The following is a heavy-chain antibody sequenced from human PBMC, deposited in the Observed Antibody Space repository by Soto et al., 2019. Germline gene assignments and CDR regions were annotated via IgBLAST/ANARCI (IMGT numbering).Heavy chain of an antibody. CDR1: GGTFSSHA. J-gene: IGHJ6*02. D-gene: IGHD3-22*01. Sequence: SVKVSCKASGGTFSSHAISWVRQAPGQGLEWMGGIIPFFKATNYAQKFQGRVTITADDSTSTAYMDLSSLRSEDTAVYYCARDVTLNYYDSTYYYALDVWGQGTTVTVSS. CDR3: ARDVTLNYYDSTYYYALDV. V-gene: IGHV1-69*13. CDR2: IIPFFKAT.